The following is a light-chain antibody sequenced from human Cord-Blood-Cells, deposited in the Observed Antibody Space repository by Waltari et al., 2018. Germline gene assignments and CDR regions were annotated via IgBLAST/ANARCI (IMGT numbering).Light chain of an antibody. V-gene: IGKV1-39*01. CDR3: QQSYSTPPT. CDR2: SAS. J-gene: IGKJ1*01. CDR1: QSISSY. Sequence: DIQMTQSPSSLSASVGDRVTITCRASQSISSYLNWYQQKPGKAPKLLIYSASSLKSGVPSRFSGSGSGTDFTLTISSLQPEGFATYYWQQSYSTPPTFGQGTKVEIK.